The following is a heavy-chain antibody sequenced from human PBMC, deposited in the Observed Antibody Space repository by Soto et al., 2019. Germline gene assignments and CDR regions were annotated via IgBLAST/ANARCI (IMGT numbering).Heavy chain of an antibody. Sequence: ASVTVSCKASGYTFTGYYMHWVRQAPGQGLEWMGWINPNSGGTNYAQKFQGWVTMTRDTSISTAYMELSRLRSDDTAVYYCARELDCSGGSCSNWFDPWGQGTLVTVSS. J-gene: IGHJ5*02. CDR1: GYTFTGYY. CDR3: ARELDCSGGSCSNWFDP. CDR2: INPNSGGT. D-gene: IGHD2-15*01. V-gene: IGHV1-2*04.